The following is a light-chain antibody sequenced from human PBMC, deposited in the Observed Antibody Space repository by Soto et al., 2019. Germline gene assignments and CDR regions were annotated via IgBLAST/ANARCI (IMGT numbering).Light chain of an antibody. J-gene: IGKJ1*01. CDR2: AAS. V-gene: IGKV1D-12*01. CDR3: QQSYSTPSWT. Sequence: DIQMTQSPSSLSASVGDRVTITCRASQDISSWLAWFQQKPGQAPKLLIYAASSLQSGVPSRFSGSGSGTDFTLTIASLQPEDFATYHCQQSYSTPSWTFGQGTKVDIK. CDR1: QDISSW.